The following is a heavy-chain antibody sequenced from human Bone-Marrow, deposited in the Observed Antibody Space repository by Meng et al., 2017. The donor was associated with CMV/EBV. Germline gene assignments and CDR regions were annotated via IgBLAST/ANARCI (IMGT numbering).Heavy chain of an antibody. D-gene: IGHD5-12*01. J-gene: IGHJ4*02. V-gene: IGHV4-34*01. CDR1: GGSFSGYY. CDR2: INHSGST. CDR3: ARGRSSGYFKPIDY. Sequence: SETLSLTCAVYGGSFSGYYWSWIRQPPGKGLEWIGEINHSGSTNYNPSLTSRVTISVDTSKNHFSLKLSSVTAADTAIYYCARGRSSGYFKPIDYWGQGTLVTVSS.